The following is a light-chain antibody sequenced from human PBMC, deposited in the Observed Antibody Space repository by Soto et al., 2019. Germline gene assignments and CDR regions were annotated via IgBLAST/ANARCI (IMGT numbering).Light chain of an antibody. CDR2: DVS. V-gene: IGLV2-14*02. CDR3: SSFPSTTTYV. J-gene: IGLJ1*01. Sequence: QSVLTQPASVSGSPGQSIAISCTGTSSDVGSHDLVSWYQQQSGKVPKLIIYDVSSRPSGVSNRFSGSKSGNTASLTISGLQAEDEADYYCSSFPSTTTYVFGTGTKVTVL. CDR1: SSDVGSHDL.